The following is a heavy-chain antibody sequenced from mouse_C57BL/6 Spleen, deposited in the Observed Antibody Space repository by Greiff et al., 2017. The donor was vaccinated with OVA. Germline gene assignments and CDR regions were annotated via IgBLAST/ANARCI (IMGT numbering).Heavy chain of an antibody. Sequence: EVKVVESGGGLVKPGGSLKLSCAASGFTFSDYGMHWVRQAPEKGLEWVAYISSGSSTIYYADTVKGRFTISRDNATNTLFLQMTSLRSEDTAMYYCARRGLRREECARDYWGQGTSVTVSS. V-gene: IGHV5-17*01. D-gene: IGHD2-2*01. J-gene: IGHJ4*01. CDR3: ARRGLRREECARDY. CDR1: GFTFSDYG. CDR2: ISSGSSTI.